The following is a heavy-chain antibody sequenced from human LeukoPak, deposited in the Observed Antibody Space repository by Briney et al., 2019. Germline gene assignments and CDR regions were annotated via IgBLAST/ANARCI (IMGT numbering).Heavy chain of an antibody. Sequence: PGGSLRLSCAASGFTFSSYSMNWVRQAPGKGLEWVSSISSSSYIYYADSVKGRFTISRDNAKNSLYLQMNSLRAEDTAVYYCASIVRYSSSPPVVWGQGTLVTVSS. J-gene: IGHJ4*02. D-gene: IGHD6-6*01. CDR3: ASIVRYSSSPPVV. CDR1: GFTFSSYS. V-gene: IGHV3-21*01. CDR2: ISSSSYI.